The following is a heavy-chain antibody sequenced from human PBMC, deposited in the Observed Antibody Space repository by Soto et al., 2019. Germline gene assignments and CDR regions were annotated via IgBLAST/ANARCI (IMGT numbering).Heavy chain of an antibody. J-gene: IGHJ6*02. D-gene: IGHD3-10*01. CDR1: GFTFSDYY. V-gene: IGHV3-11*06. CDR2: INDVSSYT. CDR3: ARERGSAGMDV. Sequence: GGSLRLSCAASGFTFSDYYMTWFRQAPGKGLEWISYINDVSSYTAYADSVKGRFTISRDNAKNSLYLQMNSLRAEDTAVYYCARERGSAGMDVWGQGTTVTVSS.